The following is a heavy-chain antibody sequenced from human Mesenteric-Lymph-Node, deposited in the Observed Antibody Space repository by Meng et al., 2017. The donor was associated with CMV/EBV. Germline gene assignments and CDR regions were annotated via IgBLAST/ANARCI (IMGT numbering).Heavy chain of an antibody. J-gene: IGHJ3*02. CDR3: ARVLRLGYCSSTSCIDAFDI. V-gene: IGHV4-59*01. CDR1: GGSISSYY. Sequence: SETLSLTCTVSGGSISSYYWSWIRQPPGKGLEWIGYIYYSGSTNYNPSLKSRVTISVDTSKNQFSLKLSSVTAADTAVYYCARVLRLGYCSSTSCIDAFDIWGQGTMVTVSS. D-gene: IGHD2-2*01. CDR2: IYYSGST.